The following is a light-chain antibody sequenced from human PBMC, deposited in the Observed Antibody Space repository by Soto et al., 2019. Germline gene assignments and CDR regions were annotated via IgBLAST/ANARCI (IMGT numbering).Light chain of an antibody. CDR3: QQYNNWWT. CDR2: ETS. CDR1: QSVSSN. J-gene: IGKJ1*01. V-gene: IGKV3-15*01. Sequence: VMMTQSPATLSVSPGERATLSCRASQSVSSNLAWFQQKPGQAPRLLIYETSIRATGIPARFSGSGSGTEFTLTISGLQSEDSAVYYCQQYNNWWTFGKGTKVEIK.